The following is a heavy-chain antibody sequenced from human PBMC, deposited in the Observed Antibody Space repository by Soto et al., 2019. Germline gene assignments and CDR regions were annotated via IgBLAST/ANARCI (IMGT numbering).Heavy chain of an antibody. Sequence: EVQLVESGGGLIQPGGSLRLSCAASGFTVSNNYMSWVRQAPGKGLEWVSVIQNSGSTYYADSVKGRFTISRDNSKNTLYLQMNSLRGEDTAVYSCAGRRGYKWFDPWGQGTLVTVSS. J-gene: IGHJ5*02. CDR2: IQNSGST. CDR3: AGRRGYKWFDP. D-gene: IGHD2-15*01. V-gene: IGHV3-53*01. CDR1: GFTVSNNY.